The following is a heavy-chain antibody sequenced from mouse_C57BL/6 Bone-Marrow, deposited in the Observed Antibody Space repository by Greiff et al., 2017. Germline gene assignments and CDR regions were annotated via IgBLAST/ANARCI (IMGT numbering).Heavy chain of an antibody. CDR3: ARGGSSHWYFDV. D-gene: IGHD1-1*01. V-gene: IGHV5-17*01. J-gene: IGHJ1*03. Sequence: EVKLMESGGGLVKPGGSLTLSCAASGFTFSDYGMHWVRQAPEKGLEWVAYISSGSSTIYYADTVKGRFTISRDNAKNTLFLQMTSLRSEDTAMYYCARGGSSHWYFDVWGTGTTVTVSS. CDR2: ISSGSSTI. CDR1: GFTFSDYG.